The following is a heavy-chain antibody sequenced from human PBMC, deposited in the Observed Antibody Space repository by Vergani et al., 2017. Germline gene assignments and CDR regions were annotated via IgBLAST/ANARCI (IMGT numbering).Heavy chain of an antibody. Sequence: EVQLVESGGGLVQPGGSLRLSCKGSGYSFTSYWIGWVRKMPGKGLEWMGIIYPGDSDTRYSPSFQGQVTISADKSISTAYLQGSSLKASDTAMYYCARHGATMVRGVGGYWGQGTLVTVSS. CDR1: GYSFTSYW. J-gene: IGHJ4*02. D-gene: IGHD3-10*01. CDR2: IYPGDSDT. V-gene: IGHV5-51*01. CDR3: ARHGATMVRGVGGY.